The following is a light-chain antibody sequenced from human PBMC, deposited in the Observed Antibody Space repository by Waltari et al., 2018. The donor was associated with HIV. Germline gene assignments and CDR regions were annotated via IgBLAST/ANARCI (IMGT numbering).Light chain of an antibody. CDR1: QSLYENNGYNH. V-gene: IGKV2-28*01. CDR3: RQALQDPLT. Sequence: DIVITQSRLSLPVSPGESASISCRSSQSLYENNGYNHLEWYVQKAGQSPQLLIYLASNRASGVPEKFSRSGLGTDFTLKISRVEAEDVGVYYCRQALQDPLTFGGGTKVEI. J-gene: IGKJ4*01. CDR2: LAS.